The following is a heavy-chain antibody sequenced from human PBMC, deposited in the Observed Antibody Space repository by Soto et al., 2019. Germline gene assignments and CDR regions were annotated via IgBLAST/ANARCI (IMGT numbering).Heavy chain of an antibody. J-gene: IGHJ4*02. V-gene: IGHV3-23*01. D-gene: IGHD2-21*02. CDR2: ISGSGGST. CDR1: GFTFSSYA. CDR3: AFPPPDCGGDCYSGSFDY. Sequence: EVQLLESGGGLVQPGGSLRLSCAASGFTFSSYAMSWVRQAPGKGLEWVSAISGSGGSTYYADSVKGRFTISRDNSKNTLYLQMNSLRAEDTAVYYCAFPPPDCGGDCYSGSFDYWGQGTLVTVSS.